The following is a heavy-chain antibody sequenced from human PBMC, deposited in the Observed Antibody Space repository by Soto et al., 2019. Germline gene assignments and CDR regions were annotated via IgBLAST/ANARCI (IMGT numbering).Heavy chain of an antibody. D-gene: IGHD6-13*01. J-gene: IGHJ4*02. Sequence: GASVKVSCKASGGTFSSYAISWVRQAPGQGLEWMGWIIPIFGTANYAQKFQGRVTITADESTSTAYMELSSLSSEDTAVYYCASPDIAAAGDYFDYWSQGTLVTVYS. CDR1: GGTFSSYA. CDR3: ASPDIAAAGDYFDY. V-gene: IGHV1-69*13. CDR2: IIPIFGTA.